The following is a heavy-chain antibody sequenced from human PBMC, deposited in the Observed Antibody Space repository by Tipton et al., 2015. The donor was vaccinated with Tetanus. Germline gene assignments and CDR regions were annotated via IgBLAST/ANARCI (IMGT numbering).Heavy chain of an antibody. V-gene: IGHV1-69*01. D-gene: IGHD1-14*01. J-gene: IGHJ4*02. CDR1: GGTFTNYA. CDR2: ITPIFGTT. CDR3: ARAANRISRAYDY. Sequence: QLVQSGAEIKKHGSSVKVSCKASGGTFTNYALSWVRQAPGQVLEGVGGITPIFGTTNSAPEFQGRVTITADESTNTAYMELSSLRSEDTAVYYCARAANRISRAYDYWCQGTQITVSS.